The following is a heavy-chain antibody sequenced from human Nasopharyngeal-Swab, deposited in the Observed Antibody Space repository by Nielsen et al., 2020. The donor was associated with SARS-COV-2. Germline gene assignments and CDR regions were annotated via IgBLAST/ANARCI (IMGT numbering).Heavy chain of an antibody. CDR1: GYSFISYH. J-gene: IGHJ4*02. CDR2: INPSGGSA. CDR3: ARDRYGSGSFLGY. Sequence: ASVKVSCKASGYSFISYHMYWVRQAPGQGLEWMGIINPSGGSATYAQRFQGKVTMTRDTSTSTVFMELSSLKSEDTAVYYCARDRYGSGSFLGYWGQGTLVTVSS. D-gene: IGHD3-10*01. V-gene: IGHV1-46*01.